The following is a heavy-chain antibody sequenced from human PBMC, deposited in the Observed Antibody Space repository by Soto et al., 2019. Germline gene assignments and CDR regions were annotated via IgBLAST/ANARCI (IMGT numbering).Heavy chain of an antibody. CDR2: TYYNGNA. V-gene: IGHV4-39*01. Sequence: SETLSLTCNVSGGSIDRSNYYWDWLRQPPGKGLEWIGTTYYNGNAYYKTSLKSRVSMSVDTSKNQFSLKLVSVTASDTAVYYCARHFVAVVIKGWGYWGQGTLVTVS. D-gene: IGHD3-10*01. CDR1: GGSIDRSNYY. J-gene: IGHJ4*02. CDR3: ARHFVAVVIKGWGY.